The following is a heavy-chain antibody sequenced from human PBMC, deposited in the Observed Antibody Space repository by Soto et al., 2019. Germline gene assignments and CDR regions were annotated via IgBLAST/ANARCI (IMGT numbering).Heavy chain of an antibody. Sequence: EVQLLESGGGLVQPGGSLRLSCAASGFTFSSYAMSWVRQAPGKGLEWVATISGGSTYYADSVKGRFTISRDNSKNTLYLQMTSLRAEDTAGYDCANASSWYPYFDYWGQGTLVTVSS. D-gene: IGHD6-13*01. CDR2: ISGGST. V-gene: IGHV3-23*01. CDR3: ANASSWYPYFDY. CDR1: GFTFSSYA. J-gene: IGHJ4*02.